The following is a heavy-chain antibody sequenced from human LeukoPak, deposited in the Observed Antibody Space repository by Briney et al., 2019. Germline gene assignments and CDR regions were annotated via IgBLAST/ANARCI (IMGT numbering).Heavy chain of an antibody. CDR1: GFTLSSYD. V-gene: IGHV3-13*01. CDR2: IGTAGDS. CDR3: ARAPTAVPGAVDF. Sequence: GGSLRLSCVASGFTLSSYDMHWVRQPTGKGLEWVSAIGTAGDSYYPDSVKSRFTISRDNAKNSLYLQMNSLRAGDTAVYYCARAPTAVPGAVDFWGQGTLVTVSS. J-gene: IGHJ4*02. D-gene: IGHD6-19*01.